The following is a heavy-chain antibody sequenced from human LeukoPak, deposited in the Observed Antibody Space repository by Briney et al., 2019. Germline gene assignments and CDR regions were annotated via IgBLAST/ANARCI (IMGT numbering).Heavy chain of an antibody. Sequence: PGGSLRLSCAASGFTFSSFAMDWLRQAPGKGLEGVSSISGSGDSTYYADSVEGPFTISRDNSKHTLYLQMNSLRAEDTAVYYCAKDLLSGGNCYSIFHYWGQGTLVTVSP. CDR1: GFTFSSFA. CDR2: ISGSGDST. V-gene: IGHV3-23*01. CDR3: AKDLLSGGNCYSIFHY. D-gene: IGHD2-15*01. J-gene: IGHJ4*02.